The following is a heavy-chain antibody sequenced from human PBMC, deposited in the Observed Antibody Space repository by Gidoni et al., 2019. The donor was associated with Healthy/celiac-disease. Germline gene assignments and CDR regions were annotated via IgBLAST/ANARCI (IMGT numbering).Heavy chain of an antibody. CDR3: AGDGGRRCRDGYNYSGCMVGY. D-gene: IGHD5-12*01. CDR2: ISAYNGNT. V-gene: IGHV1-18*01. CDR1: GYTFTSYG. Sequence: QVQLVQSGAEVKKPGASVKVSCKASGYTFTSYGISWGRQAPGQGLEWMGWISAYNGNTNYTQKLQGRVTMTTDTSTSTAYMELRSLRSDDTAVYYCAGDGGRRCRDGYNYSGCMVGYWGQGTPVTVSS. J-gene: IGHJ4*02.